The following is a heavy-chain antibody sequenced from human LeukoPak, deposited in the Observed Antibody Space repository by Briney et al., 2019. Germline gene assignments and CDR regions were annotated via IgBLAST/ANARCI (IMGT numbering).Heavy chain of an antibody. Sequence: PSETLSLTCTVSGGSISSYYWSWIRQPAGKGLEWIGRIYTSGSTNYNPSLKSRVTISVDTSKNQFSLKLSSVTAADTAVYYCASSGNYDFWSGSDYFDYWGQGTLVTVSS. V-gene: IGHV4-4*07. CDR1: GGSISSYY. CDR2: IYTSGST. J-gene: IGHJ4*02. CDR3: ASSGNYDFWSGSDYFDY. D-gene: IGHD3-3*01.